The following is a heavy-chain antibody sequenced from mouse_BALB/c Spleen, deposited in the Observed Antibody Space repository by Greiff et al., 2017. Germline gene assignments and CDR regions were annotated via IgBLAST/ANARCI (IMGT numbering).Heavy chain of an antibody. CDR2: IDPANGNT. J-gene: IGHJ4*01. CDR3: ASYDGYVYAMDY. Sequence: VQLQQSGAELVKPGASVKLSCTASGFNIKDTYMHWVKQRPEQGLEWIGRIDPANGNTKYDPKFQGKATITADTSSNTAYLQLSSLTSEDTAVYYCASYDGYVYAMDYWGQGTSVTVSS. V-gene: IGHV14-3*02. CDR1: GFNIKDTY. D-gene: IGHD2-3*01.